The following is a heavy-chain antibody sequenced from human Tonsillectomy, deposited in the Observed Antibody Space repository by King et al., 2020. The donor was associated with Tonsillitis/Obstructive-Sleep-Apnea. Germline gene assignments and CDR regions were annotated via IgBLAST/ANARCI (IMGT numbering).Heavy chain of an antibody. V-gene: IGHV3-21*01. CDR2: ISTSSSYI. CDR3: ARDSDDAFDI. CDR1: GFTFSTYS. Sequence: VQLVESGGGLVKPGGSLRLSCAASGFTFSTYSMSWVRQAPGKGLECVSSISTSSSYIYYGDSVKGRFTISRDNAKNSLYLQMNSLRAEDTAVYYCARDSDDAFDIWGQGTMVTVSS. J-gene: IGHJ3*02.